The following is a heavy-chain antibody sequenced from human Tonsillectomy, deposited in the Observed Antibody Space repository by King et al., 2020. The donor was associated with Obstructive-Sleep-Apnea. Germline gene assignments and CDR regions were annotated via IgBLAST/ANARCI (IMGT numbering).Heavy chain of an antibody. CDR1: GFTFDDYA. V-gene: IGHV3-9*01. Sequence: VQLVESGGGLVQPGRSLRLSCVGSGFTFDDYAMHWVRQVPGKGLEWVSGVSWNSVSIVYADSVKGRFTISRDNATNSLYLQMNSLCADDTALYYCAKDIAVAGMVAFDIWGQGTMVTVSS. J-gene: IGHJ3*02. D-gene: IGHD6-19*01. CDR2: VSWNSVSI. CDR3: AKDIAVAGMVAFDI.